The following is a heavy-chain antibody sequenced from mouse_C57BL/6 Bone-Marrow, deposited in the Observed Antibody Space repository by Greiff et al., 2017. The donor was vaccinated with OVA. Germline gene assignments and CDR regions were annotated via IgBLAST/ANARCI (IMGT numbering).Heavy chain of an antibody. CDR1: GYTFTSFG. J-gene: IGHJ2*01. CDR2: IYPRSGNT. CDR3: DYGNYVVDD. D-gene: IGHD2-1*01. Sequence: QVQLQQSGAELARPGASVKLSCKASGYTFTSFGISWVKQRTGQGLEWIGEIYPRSGNTYYNEKFKGKATLTADKSSSTAYMELRSLTSEDSAAYFCDYGNYVVDDWGQGTTPAASS. V-gene: IGHV1-81*01.